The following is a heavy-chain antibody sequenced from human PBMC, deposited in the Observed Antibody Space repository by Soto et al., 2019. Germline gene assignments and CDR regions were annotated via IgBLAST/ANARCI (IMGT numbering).Heavy chain of an antibody. Sequence: GSLRLSCAASGFTFSSYGMHWVRQAPGKGLEWVAVISYDGSNKYYADSVKGRFTISRDNSKNTLYLQMNSLRAGDTAVYYCAKGPPYYYDSSALAYWGQGTLVTVSS. D-gene: IGHD3-22*01. CDR1: GFTFSSYG. CDR3: AKGPPYYYDSSALAY. CDR2: ISYDGSNK. V-gene: IGHV3-30*18. J-gene: IGHJ4*02.